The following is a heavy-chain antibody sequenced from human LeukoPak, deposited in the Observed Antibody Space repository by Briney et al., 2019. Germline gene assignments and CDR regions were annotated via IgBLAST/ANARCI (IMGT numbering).Heavy chain of an antibody. CDR2: ISGSGGNT. D-gene: IGHD2-2*01. Sequence: GGSLRLSCAASGFTFSSYAMSWVRQAPGKGLKWVSAISGSGGNTHYADSVKGRFTISRDNSKNTLYLQMNSLRAEDTAVYYCAKETSVVPAATFDYWGQGTLVTVSS. J-gene: IGHJ4*02. V-gene: IGHV3-23*01. CDR1: GFTFSSYA. CDR3: AKETSVVPAATFDY.